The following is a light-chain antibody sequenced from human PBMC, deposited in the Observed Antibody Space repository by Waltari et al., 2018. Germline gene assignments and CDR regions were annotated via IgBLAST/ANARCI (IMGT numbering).Light chain of an antibody. J-gene: IGKJ4*02. CDR2: YAS. Sequence: EIVLTQSPATLSLSPGERATLSCRASQSVSSYLAWDQQKPGQAPRLLIYYASNRATGIPASFSGSESVTDFTLTISSLEPEDFAVYYCQQRSNWPLTFGGGTKVEIK. V-gene: IGKV3-11*01. CDR1: QSVSSY. CDR3: QQRSNWPLT.